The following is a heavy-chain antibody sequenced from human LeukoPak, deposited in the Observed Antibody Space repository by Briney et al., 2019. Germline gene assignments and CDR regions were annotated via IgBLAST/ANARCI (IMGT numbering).Heavy chain of an antibody. CDR1: GYTFTNYD. D-gene: IGHD6-13*01. V-gene: IGHV1-8*01. CDR3: ARDGRSVAAAGWFDY. Sequence: ASVKVSCKASGYTFTNYDLNWVRQATGQGLEWLGWMKPNSGETGYAQKFQGRVTLTRDTSISTAYMELSGLKSEDTAVYYCARDGRSVAAAGWFDYWGQGTLVTVSS. CDR2: MKPNSGET. J-gene: IGHJ4*02.